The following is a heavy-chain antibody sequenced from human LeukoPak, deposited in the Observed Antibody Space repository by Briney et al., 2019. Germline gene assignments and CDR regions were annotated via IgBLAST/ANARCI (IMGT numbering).Heavy chain of an antibody. Sequence: ASVKVSCDASGYTFTGYNMPWVRHAPGPGLELVGWISPNSGGTNNAHTFQGRVTMTRDTSISTAYMELSRLRSDDTAVYYCARKYSSSWHGDYWGQGTLVTVSS. CDR1: GYTFTGYN. J-gene: IGHJ4*02. CDR2: ISPNSGGT. D-gene: IGHD6-13*01. V-gene: IGHV1-2*02. CDR3: ARKYSSSWHGDY.